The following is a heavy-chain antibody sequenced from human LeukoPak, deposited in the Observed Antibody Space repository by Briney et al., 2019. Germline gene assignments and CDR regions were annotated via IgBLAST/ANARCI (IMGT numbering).Heavy chain of an antibody. CDR2: IIPIFGTA. Sequence: SVKGSRKASGGTFSSYAISWVRHAPGQGLEWMGGIIPIFGTANYAQKFQGRVTITADKSTSTAYMELSSLRSEDTAVYYCARCGGDYDYPFDYWGHGTLVTVSS. CDR1: GGTFSSYA. V-gene: IGHV1-69*06. CDR3: ARCGGDYDYPFDY. D-gene: IGHD2-21*02. J-gene: IGHJ4*01.